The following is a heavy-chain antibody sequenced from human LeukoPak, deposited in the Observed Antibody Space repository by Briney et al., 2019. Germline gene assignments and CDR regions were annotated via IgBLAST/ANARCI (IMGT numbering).Heavy chain of an antibody. CDR3: ARDDYYDSSGYDY. CDR1: GGSFSGYY. V-gene: IGHV4-34*01. D-gene: IGHD3-22*01. J-gene: IGHJ4*02. CDR2: INHSGST. Sequence: SETLSLTCAVYGGSFSGYYWSWIRQPPGKGLEWIGEINHSGSTNYNPSLKSRVTISVDTSKNQFSLKLSSVTAADTAVYYCARDDYYDSSGYDYWGQGTLVTVSS.